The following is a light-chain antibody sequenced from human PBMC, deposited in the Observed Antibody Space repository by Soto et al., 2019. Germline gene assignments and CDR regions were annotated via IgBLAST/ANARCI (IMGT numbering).Light chain of an antibody. Sequence: EIVLTQSPGTLSLSPGERATLSCRASQSVRSNYLAWYQQKPGQAPRLLIYGASSRATGIPDTFSGSGSGKDFTLTTSRLEPEDFAVYYCQQYGSAPSTFGGGTKVEIK. CDR2: GAS. J-gene: IGKJ4*01. V-gene: IGKV3-20*01. CDR3: QQYGSAPST. CDR1: QSVRSNY.